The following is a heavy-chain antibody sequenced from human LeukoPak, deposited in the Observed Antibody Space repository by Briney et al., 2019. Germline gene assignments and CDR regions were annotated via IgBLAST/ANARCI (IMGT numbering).Heavy chain of an antibody. V-gene: IGHV3-23*01. CDR2: ISGGGGST. D-gene: IGHD1-26*01. CDR1: RFTFSSYV. J-gene: IGHJ4*02. Sequence: GGSLRLSCVASRFTFSSYVMTWVRQAPGKGLEWVSAISGGGGSTYYADSVKGRFTISRDTSKNTLSLQMNSLRAEDTAVYYCAKGGGGSYSGYHFDYWGQGTLVTVSS. CDR3: AKGGGGSYSGYHFDY.